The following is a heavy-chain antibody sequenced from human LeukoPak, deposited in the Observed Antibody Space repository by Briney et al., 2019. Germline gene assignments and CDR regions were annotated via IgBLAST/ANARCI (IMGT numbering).Heavy chain of an antibody. V-gene: IGHV3-33*01. Sequence: GGSLRLSCAASGFSFSNYGMHWVRQAPGKGLEWVAVIWYDGNTEYYADSVRGRFTIYRDDSNNTVYLQMNSLRDEDTAVYYCARVGSMVRAVMGQNWLDPWGQGPPSPSPQ. CDR1: GFSFSNYG. CDR3: ARVGSMVRAVMGQNWLDP. D-gene: IGHD3-10*01. CDR2: IWYDGNTE. J-gene: IGHJ5*02.